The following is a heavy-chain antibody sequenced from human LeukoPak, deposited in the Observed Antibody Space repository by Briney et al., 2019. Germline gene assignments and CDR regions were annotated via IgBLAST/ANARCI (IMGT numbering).Heavy chain of an antibody. CDR1: GFTFSSYW. V-gene: IGHV3-7*01. D-gene: IGHD3-9*01. J-gene: IGHJ4*02. CDR2: IKQDGSEK. Sequence: PGGSLRLSCAASGFTFSSYWMDWVRQAPGKGLEWVANIKQDGSEKYYVDSVKGRFTISRDNAKNSLYLQMNSLRAEDTAVYYCAGAGNRVLLYFDPLDCWGQGTLATVSS. CDR3: AGAGNRVLLYFDPLDC.